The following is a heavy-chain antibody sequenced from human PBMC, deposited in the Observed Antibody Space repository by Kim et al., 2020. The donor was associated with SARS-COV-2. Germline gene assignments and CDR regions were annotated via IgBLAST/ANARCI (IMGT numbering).Heavy chain of an antibody. D-gene: IGHD3-10*01. V-gene: IGHV3-30*04. J-gene: IGHJ6*02. CDR2: ISYNGNNE. CDR3: ARALGGTTNGMDV. Sequence: GGSLRLSCAASGFNFSSYPMHWVRQAPGKGLEWLTIISYNGNNEYYADSVKGRFTISRDNSKNTLYLQMNSLRAEDTAIYFCARALGGTTNGMDVWGQGTTVTVSS. CDR1: GFNFSSYP.